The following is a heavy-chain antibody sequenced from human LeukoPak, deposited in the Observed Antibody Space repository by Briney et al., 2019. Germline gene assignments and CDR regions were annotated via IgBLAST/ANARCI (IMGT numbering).Heavy chain of an antibody. D-gene: IGHD6-13*01. V-gene: IGHV3-23*01. CDR3: AKDRSSTWYRYFDY. Sequence: GGSLRLSCAASGFTFSSYAMSWVRQAPGKGLEWVSEISGSGGSTYYAESVKGRFTISRDNSKNTLYLQMNSLRAEDTAVYYCAKDRSSTWYRYFDYWGQGALVTVSS. J-gene: IGHJ4*02. CDR1: GFTFSSYA. CDR2: ISGSGGST.